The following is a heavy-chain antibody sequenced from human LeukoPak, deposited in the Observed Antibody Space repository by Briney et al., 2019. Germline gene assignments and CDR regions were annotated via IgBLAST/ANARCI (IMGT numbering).Heavy chain of an antibody. Sequence: PSETLSLTSTVSGGSISSSSYYWGWIRQPPGKGLEWIGSIYYSGSTYYNPSLKSRVTISVDTSKNQFSLKLSSVTAADTAVYYCARGGSGYSYESHSKYYFDYWGQGTLVTVSS. J-gene: IGHJ4*02. D-gene: IGHD5-18*01. CDR2: IYYSGST. CDR1: GGSISSSSYY. V-gene: IGHV4-39*07. CDR3: ARGGSGYSYESHSKYYFDY.